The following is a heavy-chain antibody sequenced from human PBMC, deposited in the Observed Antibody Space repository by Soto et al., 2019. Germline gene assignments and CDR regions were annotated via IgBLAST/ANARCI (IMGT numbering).Heavy chain of an antibody. J-gene: IGHJ6*02. Sequence: LSLTCTVSGGSITTAGYSWSWIRQPPGKALEWIGYVYHTGNAYPKPSLKSRVTISLDRSKNQFSLKMTSVTAADTALYYCASRPFYYYGLAVWGQGTTVPVSS. V-gene: IGHV4-30-2*01. CDR1: GGSITTAGYS. CDR3: ASRPFYYYGLAV. CDR2: VYHTGNA.